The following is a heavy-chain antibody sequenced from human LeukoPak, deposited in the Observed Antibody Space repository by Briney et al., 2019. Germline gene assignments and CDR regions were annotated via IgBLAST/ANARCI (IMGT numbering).Heavy chain of an antibody. V-gene: IGHV3-23*01. CDR1: GFTFSSYA. CDR3: VKGDIVVVPAAHTFDY. Sequence: PGGSLRLSCAASGFTFSSYAMSWVRQAPGKELEWVSAISGSGGSTYYADSVKGRFTISRDNSKNTLYLQMNSLRAEDTAVYYCVKGDIVVVPAAHTFDYWGQGTLVTVSS. CDR2: ISGSGGST. J-gene: IGHJ4*02. D-gene: IGHD2-2*01.